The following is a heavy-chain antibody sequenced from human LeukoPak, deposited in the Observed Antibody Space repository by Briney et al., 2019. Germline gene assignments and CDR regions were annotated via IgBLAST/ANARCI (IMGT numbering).Heavy chain of an antibody. Sequence: VGSLRLSCAASGFNVSSNYMTWIRQAPGKGLEWVSLIYGADAAYYAESVRGRFMISRDNLKNTLFLRMNSLRVEDTALYYCVTSTGQQFIPYDYWGQGTHVTVSS. J-gene: IGHJ4*02. D-gene: IGHD6-13*01. CDR2: IYGADAA. CDR1: GFNVSSNY. CDR3: VTSTGQQFIPYDY. V-gene: IGHV3-66*02.